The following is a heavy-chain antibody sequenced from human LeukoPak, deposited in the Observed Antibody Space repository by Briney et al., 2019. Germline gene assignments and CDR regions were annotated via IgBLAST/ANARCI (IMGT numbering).Heavy chain of an antibody. CDR3: AKDYGDYCDY. D-gene: IGHD4-17*01. Sequence: GGSLSLSWAAPGFPFSSFGMPGFAKAQAKGLEWVAFIRYDGSNKYYADSVKGRFTISRDNSKNTLYLQMNSLRAEDTAVYHCAKDYGDYCDYWGQGTLLTVSS. CDR2: IRYDGSNK. J-gene: IGHJ4*02. V-gene: IGHV3-30*02. CDR1: GFPFSSFG.